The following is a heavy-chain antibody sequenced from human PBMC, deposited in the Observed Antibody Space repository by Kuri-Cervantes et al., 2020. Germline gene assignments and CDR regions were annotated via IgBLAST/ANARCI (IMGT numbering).Heavy chain of an antibody. CDR3: ARGSGYRFVDY. CDR1: GFTVSSNY. CDR2: IYSGGST. V-gene: IGHV3-53*01. D-gene: IGHD5-18*01. Sequence: GGSLRLSCAASGFTVSSNYMSWVRQAPGKGLEWVSVIYSGGSTYYADSVKDRFTISRDNSKNTLYLQMNSLRAEETAVYYCARGSGYRFVDYWGQGTLVTVSS. J-gene: IGHJ4*02.